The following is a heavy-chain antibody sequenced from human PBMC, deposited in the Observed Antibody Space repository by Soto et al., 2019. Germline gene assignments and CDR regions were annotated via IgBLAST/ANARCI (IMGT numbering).Heavy chain of an antibody. D-gene: IGHD2-15*01. CDR1: GHTFSKYW. CDR2: IYPEDSHS. V-gene: IGHV5-51*01. J-gene: IGHJ4*02. CDR3: ARQGPGSY. Sequence: RKISCEASGHTFSKYWIGWVRQLPGKGLEWMGSIYPEDSHSRYSPSFQGQVIISADTSISTAYLQWDSLKTSDSAIYYCARQGPGSYWGQGTQVTVSS.